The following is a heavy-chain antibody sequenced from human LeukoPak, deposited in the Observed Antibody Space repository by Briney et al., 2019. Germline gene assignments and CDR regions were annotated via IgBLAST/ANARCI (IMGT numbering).Heavy chain of an antibody. CDR3: AKGAVAGIFDY. D-gene: IGHD6-19*01. J-gene: IGHJ4*02. CDR1: GFTFSSYG. V-gene: IGHV3-30*18. Sequence: GRSLRLSCAASGFTFSSYGMHWVRQAPGEGLEWVAVISYDGSNKYYADSVKGRFTISRDNSKNTLYLQMNSLRAEDTAVYYCAKGAVAGIFDYWGQGTLVTVSS. CDR2: ISYDGSNK.